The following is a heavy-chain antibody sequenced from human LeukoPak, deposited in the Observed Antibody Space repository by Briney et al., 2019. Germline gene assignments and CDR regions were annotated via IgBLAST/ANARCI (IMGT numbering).Heavy chain of an antibody. J-gene: IGHJ4*02. CDR3: ARVTYVDDMLYQYFDY. Sequence: SETLSLTCAVSSYSISSGSYWGWIRQSPGRGLEWVGSIFHSGNSYYNPSLKSRLTMSVDTSKNQFSLKLTSVTAADTALYYCARVTYVDDMLYQYFDYWGQGILVTVSS. CDR2: IFHSGNS. D-gene: IGHD4-17*01. V-gene: IGHV4-38-2*01. CDR1: SYSISSGSY.